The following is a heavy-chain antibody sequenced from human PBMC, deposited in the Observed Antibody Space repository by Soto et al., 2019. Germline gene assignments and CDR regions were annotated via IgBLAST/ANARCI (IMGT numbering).Heavy chain of an antibody. D-gene: IGHD5-12*01. CDR1: GGTFSSYA. CDR3: ANRDGYNFPY. J-gene: IGHJ4*02. V-gene: IGHV1-69*13. Sequence: PSASVKVSCKASGGTFSSYAISWVRQAPGQGLEWMGGIIPIFGTANYAQKFQGRVTITADESTSTAYMELSSLRSEDTAVYYCANRDGYNFPYWGQGTLVTVSS. CDR2: IIPIFGTA.